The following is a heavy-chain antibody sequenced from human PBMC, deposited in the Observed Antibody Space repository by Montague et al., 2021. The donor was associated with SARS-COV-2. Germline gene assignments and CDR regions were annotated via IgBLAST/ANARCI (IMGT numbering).Heavy chain of an antibody. D-gene: IGHD1-26*01. Sequence: SETLSLTCAVSGGSISSSSYYWVWNCQPPGKGLVWIGSIHYSGSTYYNPSLKSRVSISVDTSKNQFSLKLSSVTAADTAVYYCARLWDTVYYYYGMDDWGQGTTVTVSS. CDR3: ARLWDTVYYYYGMDD. CDR1: GGSISSSSYY. V-gene: IGHV4-39*01. J-gene: IGHJ6*02. CDR2: IHYSGST.